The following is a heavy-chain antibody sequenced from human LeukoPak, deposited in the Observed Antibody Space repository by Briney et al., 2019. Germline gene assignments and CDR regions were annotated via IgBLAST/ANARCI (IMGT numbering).Heavy chain of an antibody. J-gene: IGHJ5*02. CDR2: IYYTGSS. CDR1: GGSISTYY. D-gene: IGHD3-10*01. CDR3: ARGKGSGSYYYWFDP. V-gene: IGHV4-59*12. Sequence: SETLSLTCTVSGGSISTYYWTWVRQPPGKGLEWIAYIYYTGSSNYNPSLKSRVTMSVDTSKNQFSLKLSSVTAADTAVYYCARGKGSGSYYYWFDPWGQGTLVTVSS.